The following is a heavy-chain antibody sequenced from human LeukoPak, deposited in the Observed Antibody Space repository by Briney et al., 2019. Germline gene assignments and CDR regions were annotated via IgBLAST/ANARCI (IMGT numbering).Heavy chain of an antibody. J-gene: IGHJ4*02. D-gene: IGHD3-10*01. CDR1: GFTVSSNY. V-gene: IGHV3-66*01. CDR2: IYSIGST. Sequence: GGSLRLSCAASGFTVSSNYMSWIRQAPGKGLEWVSVIYSIGSTFYADSLKGRFTISRDNSKNTLYLQMNSLRAEDTAVYYCVNSVMLRGIIRPYWGQGTLVTVSS. CDR3: VNSVMLRGIIRPY.